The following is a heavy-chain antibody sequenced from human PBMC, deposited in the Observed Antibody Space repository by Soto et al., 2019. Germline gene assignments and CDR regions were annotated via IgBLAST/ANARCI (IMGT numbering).Heavy chain of an antibody. D-gene: IGHD5-12*01. CDR1: GFTFSGSA. J-gene: IGHJ3*02. CDR3: TAEGRDGYEAFDI. CDR2: IRSKANSYAT. Sequence: PGGSLRLSCAASGFTFSGSAMHWVRQASGKGLEWVGRIRSKANSYATAYAASVKGRFTFSRDDSKNTAYLQMNSLKTEDTAVYYCTAEGRDGYEAFDIWGQGTMVTVSS. V-gene: IGHV3-73*01.